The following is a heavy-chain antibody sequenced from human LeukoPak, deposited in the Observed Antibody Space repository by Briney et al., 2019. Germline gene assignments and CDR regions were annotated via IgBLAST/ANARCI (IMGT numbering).Heavy chain of an antibody. CDR1: ECTFSTYT. Sequence: GGSLRLSCAASECTFSTYTMNWVRQAPGKGLEWVSGIYGSGGASFYADSVKGRFTISRDNSQNTVFLQMDSLRDEDTALYYCAKDLRKDGIWDIDYWGQGTLVTVSS. CDR2: IYGSGGAS. D-gene: IGHD1-20*01. V-gene: IGHV3-23*01. CDR3: AKDLRKDGIWDIDY. J-gene: IGHJ4*02.